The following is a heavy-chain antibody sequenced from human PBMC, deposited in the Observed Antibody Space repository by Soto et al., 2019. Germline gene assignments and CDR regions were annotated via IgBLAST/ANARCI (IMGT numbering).Heavy chain of an antibody. J-gene: IGHJ4*02. D-gene: IGHD6-13*01. CDR3: AKYRRTEAEGFTLDY. V-gene: IGHV4-59*01. CDR2: IYYTGSP. CDR1: GDSINNYY. Sequence: TVSGDSINNYYWSWIRQPPGKRLEWIGYIYYTGSPTYNPSLESRVTMSVDTSKNQFSLKLNSVNAADTAVYYCAKYRRTEAEGFTLDYWGRGTLVTVSS.